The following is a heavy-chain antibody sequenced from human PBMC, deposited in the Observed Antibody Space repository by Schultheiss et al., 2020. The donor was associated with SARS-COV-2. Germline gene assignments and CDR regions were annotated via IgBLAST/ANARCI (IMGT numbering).Heavy chain of an antibody. CDR1: GGSISSNNNF. D-gene: IGHD3-10*01. CDR3: ARGEILSFETLYSLVY. V-gene: IGHV4-39*07. Sequence: SETLSLTCSVSGGSISSNNNFWAWIRQPPGKGLEWIGSVSYSGTTYHNPSLESRVTISIDTSKNHFSLKLSSVTAADTAVYYCARGEILSFETLYSLVYWGQGTLVTVSS. CDR2: VSYSGTT. J-gene: IGHJ4*02.